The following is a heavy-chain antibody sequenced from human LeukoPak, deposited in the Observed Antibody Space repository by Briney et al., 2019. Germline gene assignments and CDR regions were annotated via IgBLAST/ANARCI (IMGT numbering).Heavy chain of an antibody. J-gene: IGHJ4*02. V-gene: IGHV3-48*03. CDR2: ISSSRSTV. D-gene: IGHD6-19*01. Sequence: PGGSLRLSCAASGFSFSTYEMHWVRQAPGKGLEWVSDISSSRSTVYYADSVKGRFTTSRDNANNCLYLQMHSLRAEDTAVYYCSLLAVASPQDYWGQGTLVTVSS. CDR3: SLLAVASPQDY. CDR1: GFSFSTYE.